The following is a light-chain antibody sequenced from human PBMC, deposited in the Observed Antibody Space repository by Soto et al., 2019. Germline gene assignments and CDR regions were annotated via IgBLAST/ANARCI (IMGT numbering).Light chain of an antibody. V-gene: IGLV3-25*02. J-gene: IGLJ1*01. CDR1: ELSKQY. CDR3: QSSDDTGNYYL. Sequence: SYELTQTTSVSVSPGRTARITCSGDELSKQYVYWYQQKPGQAPVLVIYKDTERASGIPERFSASSSGTTVTLTISGVRAEDEADYYCQSSDDTGNYYLFGTGTKVTVL. CDR2: KDT.